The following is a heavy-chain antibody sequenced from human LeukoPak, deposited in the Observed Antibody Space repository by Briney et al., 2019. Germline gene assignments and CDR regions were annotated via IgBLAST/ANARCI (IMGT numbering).Heavy chain of an antibody. CDR3: ARSNRADDY. D-gene: IGHD1-14*01. CDR2: INPGGSSI. J-gene: IGHJ4*02. V-gene: IGHV3-74*01. CDR1: GFTFSSYW. Sequence: GGSLRLSCAASGFTFSSYWMHWVREVPGKGLVWVARINPGGSSITYADSVKGRFTISRDNAKNTLYLQMDSLRAEDTGVYYCARSNRADDYWGQGTLVTVSS.